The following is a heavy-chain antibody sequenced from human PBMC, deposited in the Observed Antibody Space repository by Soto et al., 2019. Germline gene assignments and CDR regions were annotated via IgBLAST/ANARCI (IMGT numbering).Heavy chain of an antibody. J-gene: IGHJ6*02. Sequence: ASVKVSCKASGYTFTSYYMHWVRQAPGQGLEWMGIIKPSGGSTSYAQKLQGRVTMTRDTSTSTVYMELSSLRSEDTAVYYCARDSDCSSTSCYAAPYYGMDVWGQGTTVTVSS. D-gene: IGHD2-2*01. V-gene: IGHV1-46*01. CDR2: IKPSGGST. CDR3: ARDSDCSSTSCYAAPYYGMDV. CDR1: GYTFTSYY.